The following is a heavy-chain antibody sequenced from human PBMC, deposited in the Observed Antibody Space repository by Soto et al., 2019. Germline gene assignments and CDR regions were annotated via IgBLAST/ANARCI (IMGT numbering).Heavy chain of an antibody. Sequence: QITLKESGPALVTPTPTLTLTCTFSGFSLSTSGVDGGWIRQPPANALEWLARIYWDADKRYSPSLKSRLTTTKDTSKNQVVLRMTNMGPVDTATYYCVHSLGGPEYFYILTCANWLEPSVQRALVIVSS. CDR3: VHSLGGPEYFYILTCANWLEP. J-gene: IGHJ5*02. D-gene: IGHD3-9*01. CDR1: GFSLSTSGVD. V-gene: IGHV2-5*02. CDR2: IYWDADK.